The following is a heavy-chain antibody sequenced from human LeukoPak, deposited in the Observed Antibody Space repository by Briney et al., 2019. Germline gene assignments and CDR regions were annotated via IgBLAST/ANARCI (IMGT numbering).Heavy chain of an antibody. V-gene: IGHV4-39*01. CDR3: ARSASSGYYYPDY. Sequence: SETLSLTCTVSGGSISSSSYYWGWIRQPPGGEVEWIGNLYYSGSTYYNPSLNSRFTISADTSQTQFSLNLSSVTAADTAVYFCARSASSGYYYPDYWGQGTLVTVSS. D-gene: IGHD3-22*01. CDR2: LYYSGST. CDR1: GGSISSSSYY. J-gene: IGHJ4*02.